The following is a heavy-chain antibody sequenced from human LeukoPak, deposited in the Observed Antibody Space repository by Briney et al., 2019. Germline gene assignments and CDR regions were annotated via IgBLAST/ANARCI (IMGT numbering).Heavy chain of an antibody. Sequence: SETLSLTCTVSGGSISSYYWSWIRQPPGKGLEWIGYIYYSGSTNYNPSLKSRVTISVDTSKNQFSLKLSSVTAADTAVYYCARRLTTGPTPFDYWGQGTLVTVSS. J-gene: IGHJ4*02. CDR2: IYYSGST. D-gene: IGHD4-17*01. V-gene: IGHV4-59*08. CDR1: GGSISSYY. CDR3: ARRLTTGPTPFDY.